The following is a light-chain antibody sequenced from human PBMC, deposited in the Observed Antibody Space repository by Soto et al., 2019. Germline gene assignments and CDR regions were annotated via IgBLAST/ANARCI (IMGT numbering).Light chain of an antibody. J-gene: IGKJ1*01. CDR2: AAS. CDR1: QGISSY. V-gene: IGKV1-8*01. Sequence: AIRMTQSPSSLSASTGDRVPITCRASQGISSYLAWYQQKPGKAPKVLIYAASTLHSGVLSRFSGSGSGTDFTLTISCLQSEDFATDYCQQYYSCTRTFGQGTKVDIK. CDR3: QQYYSCTRT.